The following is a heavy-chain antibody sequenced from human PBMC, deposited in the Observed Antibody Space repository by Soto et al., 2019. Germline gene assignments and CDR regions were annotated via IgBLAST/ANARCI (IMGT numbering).Heavy chain of an antibody. V-gene: IGHV3-23*01. CDR3: ATGTFNFDS. J-gene: IGHJ4*02. CDR1: GFTGYTNY. CDR2: ISGSGGST. Sequence: PGGSLRLSCAASGFTGYTNYMSWVRQAPGKGLEWVSSISGSGGSTYYADSVKGRFIISRDNSKSTLYLQMNSLRAEDTAVYYCATGTFNFDSWGQGTLVTVSS.